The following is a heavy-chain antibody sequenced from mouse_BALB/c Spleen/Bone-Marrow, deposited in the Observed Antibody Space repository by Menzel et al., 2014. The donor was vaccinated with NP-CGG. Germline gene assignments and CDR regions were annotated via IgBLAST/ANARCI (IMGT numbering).Heavy chain of an antibody. V-gene: IGHV1-80*01. D-gene: IGHD2-1*01. CDR1: GYAFSSYW. J-gene: IGHJ3*01. Sequence: QVQLKESGAELVRPGSSVKISCKASGYAFSSYWMNWVKQRPGQGLEWIGQIHPGEGDTNYNGKFKVKATLTADKSSSTANMQLSSLTSEDSAVYFCARGGIYYGNSQFAYRGRGTLVTVSA. CDR2: IHPGEGDT. CDR3: ARGGIYYGNSQFAY.